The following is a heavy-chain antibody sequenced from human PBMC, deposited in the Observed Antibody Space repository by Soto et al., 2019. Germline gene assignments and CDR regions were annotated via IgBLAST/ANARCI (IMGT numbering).Heavy chain of an antibody. D-gene: IGHD2-2*01. CDR2: ISHDGRSK. V-gene: IGHV3-30*18. J-gene: IGHJ3*02. CDR1: GFTFSTSG. Sequence: GGSLRLSCAASGFTFSTSGIHWVRQAPGKGLEWVAVISHDGRSKFYVDSVKGRFTISRDNSKNTLSLQMNSLRAEDTAVYYCAKDRGYCDSSSCYLGHSFDIWGQGTMVTVSS. CDR3: AKDRGYCDSSSCYLGHSFDI.